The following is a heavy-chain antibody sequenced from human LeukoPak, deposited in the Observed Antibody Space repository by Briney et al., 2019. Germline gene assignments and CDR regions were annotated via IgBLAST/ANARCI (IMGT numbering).Heavy chain of an antibody. V-gene: IGHV3-9*01. D-gene: IGHD3-9*01. CDR1: GFTFDDYA. J-gene: IGHJ4*02. CDR3: AKGFYDILTGYDY. Sequence: PGRSLRLSCAASGFTFDDYAMHWVRQAPGKGLEWVSGISWNSGSIGYADSVKGRFTISRDNAKNSLYLQMNSLRAEDTALYYCAKGFYDILTGYDYWGQGTLVTVSS. CDR2: ISWNSGSI.